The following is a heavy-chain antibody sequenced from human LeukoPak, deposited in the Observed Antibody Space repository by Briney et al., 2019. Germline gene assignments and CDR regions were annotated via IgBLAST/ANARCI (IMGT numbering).Heavy chain of an antibody. D-gene: IGHD2-15*01. CDR2: ISGSGGST. J-gene: IGHJ6*03. Sequence: SGGSLRLSCAASGFTFSSYAMSWVRQAPGKGLEWVSAISGSGGSTYYADSVKGRFTISRDNSKNTLYLQMNSLRAEDTAVYYCAKDLGVYCSGGSCYSRGYYYMDVWGKGTTVTVSS. CDR3: AKDLGVYCSGGSCYSRGYYYMDV. V-gene: IGHV3-23*01. CDR1: GFTFSSYA.